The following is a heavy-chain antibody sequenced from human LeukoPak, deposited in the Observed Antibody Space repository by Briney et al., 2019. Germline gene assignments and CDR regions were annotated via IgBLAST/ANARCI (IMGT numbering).Heavy chain of an antibody. CDR3: ARGVSDTDFYYYYMDV. J-gene: IGHJ6*03. CDR1: GFTVSSNY. CDR2: IYSGGST. V-gene: IGHV3-53*01. D-gene: IGHD5-18*01. Sequence: GGSLRLSCAASGFTVSSNYMSWVRQAPGKGLEWVSVIYSGGSTYYADSVKGRFTISRDNSKNTLYLQMNSLRAEDTAVYYCARGVSDTDFYYYYMDVWGKGTTVTISS.